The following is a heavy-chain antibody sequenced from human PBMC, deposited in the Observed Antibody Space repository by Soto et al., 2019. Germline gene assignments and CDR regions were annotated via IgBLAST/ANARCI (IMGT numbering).Heavy chain of an antibody. CDR3: ARAFKRYSNSPPPLEY. CDR1: GDLISSGDPY. CDR2: IYYSGTT. D-gene: IGHD6-6*01. V-gene: IGHV4-30-4*01. J-gene: IGHJ4*02. Sequence: LSLNCPVLGDLISSGDPYWLRVRKSPGTGLEWIGCIYYSGTTYYNPSLETRLTMSVDTSKNQFSLRLSSVTAADPAMYFCARAFKRYSNSPPPLEYWGQGTLLTISS.